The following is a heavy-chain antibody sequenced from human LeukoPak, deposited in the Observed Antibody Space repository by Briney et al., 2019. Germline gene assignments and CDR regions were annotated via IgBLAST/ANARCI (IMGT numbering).Heavy chain of an antibody. V-gene: IGHV1-46*01. Sequence: GASVKVSCKASGYTFTSYYMHWVRQAPGQGLEWMGIINPSGGSTSYAQKFQGRVTMTRDTPTSTVYMELSSLRSEDTAVYYCARERGRTYYDFWSGYSPLDYWGQGTLVTVSS. CDR2: INPSGGST. D-gene: IGHD3-3*01. J-gene: IGHJ4*02. CDR1: GYTFTSYY. CDR3: ARERGRTYYDFWSGYSPLDY.